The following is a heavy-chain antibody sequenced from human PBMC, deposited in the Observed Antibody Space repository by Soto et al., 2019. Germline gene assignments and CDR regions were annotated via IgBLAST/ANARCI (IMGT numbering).Heavy chain of an antibody. CDR1: GFTFSSYA. Sequence: GGSLRLSCAASGFTFSSYAVSWVRQAPGKGLEWVSAISGSGGSTYYADSVKGRFTISRDNSKNTLYLQMNSLRAEDTAVYYCAKDLPVPAAMYGYYYYGMDVWGQGTTVTVSS. V-gene: IGHV3-23*01. J-gene: IGHJ6*02. CDR3: AKDLPVPAAMYGYYYYGMDV. CDR2: ISGSGGST. D-gene: IGHD2-2*01.